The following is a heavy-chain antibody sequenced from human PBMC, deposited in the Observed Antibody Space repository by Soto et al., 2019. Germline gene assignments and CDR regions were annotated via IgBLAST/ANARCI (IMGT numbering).Heavy chain of an antibody. CDR3: ARDRPGGHPYFDY. Sequence: PGGSLRLSCAASGFTFSSEWMHWVRQAPGKGLVWVSRINTDGSGTSYADSVKGRFTISRDNAKNTLYLQMNSLRAEDTAVYYCARDRPGGHPYFDYWGQGNMVTVSS. CDR1: GFTFSSEW. D-gene: IGHD6-6*01. J-gene: IGHJ4*02. V-gene: IGHV3-74*01. CDR2: INTDGSGT.